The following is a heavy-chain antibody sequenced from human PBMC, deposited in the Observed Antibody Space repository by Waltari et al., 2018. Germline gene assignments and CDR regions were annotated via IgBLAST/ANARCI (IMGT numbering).Heavy chain of an antibody. CDR2: IYHSGST. Sequence: QVQLQESGPGLVKPSGTLSLTCAVSGGSISSSNWWSWVRQPPGKGLEWIGEIYHSGSTNYNPSLKSRVTISVDKSKNQFSLKLSSVTAADTAVYYCARQYSSATWCGGDCYLPRRDDAFDIWGQGTMVTVSS. J-gene: IGHJ3*02. D-gene: IGHD2-21*01. CDR1: GGSISSSNW. CDR3: ARQYSSATWCGGDCYLPRRDDAFDI. V-gene: IGHV4-4*02.